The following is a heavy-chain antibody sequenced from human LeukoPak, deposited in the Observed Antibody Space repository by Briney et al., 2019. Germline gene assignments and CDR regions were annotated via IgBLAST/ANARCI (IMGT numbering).Heavy chain of an antibody. V-gene: IGHV3-7*01. J-gene: IGHJ6*03. CDR2: IKQDGSEK. Sequence: GGSLRLSCAASGFTFSNYWMSWVRQAPGKGLEWVANIKQDGSEKYYVDSVKGRFTISRDNAKNSLYLQMNSLRAEDTAVYYCARERTGQIFGVVIAYYYYYMDVWGKGTTVTVSS. D-gene: IGHD3-3*01. CDR1: GFTFSNYW. CDR3: ARERTGQIFGVVIAYYYYYMDV.